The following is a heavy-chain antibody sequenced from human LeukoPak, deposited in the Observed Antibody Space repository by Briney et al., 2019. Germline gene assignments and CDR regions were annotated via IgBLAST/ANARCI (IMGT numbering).Heavy chain of an antibody. CDR3: ARQGAVDI. CDR2: IYSSGSA. Sequence: SETLSLTCTVSGDSISSYYWSWIRQPPGKGLEWIGFIYSSGSANYSPSLRSRVTMSVDMSKNQFSLKLRSVTAADTVVYYCARQGAVDIWGQGTMVIVSS. CDR1: GDSISSYY. V-gene: IGHV4-4*09. J-gene: IGHJ3*02.